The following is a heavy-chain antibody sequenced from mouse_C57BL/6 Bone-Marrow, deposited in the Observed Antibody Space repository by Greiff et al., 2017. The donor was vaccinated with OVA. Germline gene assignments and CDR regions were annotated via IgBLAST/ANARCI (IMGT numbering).Heavy chain of an antibody. Sequence: VQLQQPGTELVKPGASVKLSCKASGYTFTSYWMHWVKQRPGQGLEWIGNINPSNGGTNYNEKFKSKATLTVDKSSSTAYMQLSSLTSEDSAFYYCARYYYGSRRAMDYWGQGTSVTVSS. CDR3: ARYYYGSRRAMDY. D-gene: IGHD1-1*01. CDR2: INPSNGGT. V-gene: IGHV1-53*01. CDR1: GYTFTSYW. J-gene: IGHJ4*01.